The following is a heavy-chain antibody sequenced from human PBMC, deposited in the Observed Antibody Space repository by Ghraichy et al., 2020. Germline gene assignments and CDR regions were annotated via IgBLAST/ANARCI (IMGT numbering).Heavy chain of an antibody. CDR2: LNSGNAYK. V-gene: IGHV3-21*01. J-gene: IGHJ6*02. CDR3: ARDVSGGNYHPQDV. CDR1: GFTFSSYS. D-gene: IGHD1-7*01. Sequence: GGSLRLSCAASGFTFSSYSLNWVRQAPGKGLEWVSSLNSGNAYKYYADSVKGRFTISRDNAENSLYLQMNSLRAEDTAVYYCARDVSGGNYHPQDVWGQGTTVTVPS.